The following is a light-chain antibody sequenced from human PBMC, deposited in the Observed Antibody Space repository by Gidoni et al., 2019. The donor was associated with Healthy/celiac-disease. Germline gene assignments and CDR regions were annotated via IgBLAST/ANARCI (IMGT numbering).Light chain of an antibody. J-gene: IGKJ3*01. CDR2: GAS. CDR1: QSVNSN. V-gene: IGKV3-15*01. Sequence: EIVMTQSPATLSVSPGERATRSSRASQSVNSNLAWYQQQPGQAPRLLLYGASTRATGIPARFSGRGSETEFTLPISSLQSEDFAVYYCQQYNNWPLFGPGTKVDIK. CDR3: QQYNNWPL.